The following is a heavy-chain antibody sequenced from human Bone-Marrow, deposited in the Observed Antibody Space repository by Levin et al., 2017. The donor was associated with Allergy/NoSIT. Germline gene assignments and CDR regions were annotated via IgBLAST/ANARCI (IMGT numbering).Heavy chain of an antibody. CDR2: VHHGGST. CDR1: GDSVSSGNYY. J-gene: IGHJ5*01. CDR3: ARTWVQLWLGWFDS. D-gene: IGHD5-24*01. V-gene: IGHV4-61*03. Sequence: PSETLSLTCTVSGDSVSSGNYYWSWIRQPPGKGPEWIGCVHHGGSTNYNPSLKTRVTISMDTSKNHISLKMNSVTAADTAVYYCARTWVQLWLGWFDSWGQGTLVTVSS.